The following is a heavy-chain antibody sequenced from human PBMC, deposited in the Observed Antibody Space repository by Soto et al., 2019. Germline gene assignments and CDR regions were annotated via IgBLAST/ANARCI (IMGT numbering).Heavy chain of an antibody. J-gene: IGHJ4*02. Sequence: GGSLRLSCAASGFIFSNYAMNWVRQAPGKGLEWVSFVSANADGTFYADSVKGRFSISRDNSKNTLYLQMNNLRAEDTAIYYCSKGRLSFDFWGQGTLVTVSS. V-gene: IGHV3-23*01. CDR2: VSANADGT. CDR3: SKGRLSFDF. CDR1: GFIFSNYA.